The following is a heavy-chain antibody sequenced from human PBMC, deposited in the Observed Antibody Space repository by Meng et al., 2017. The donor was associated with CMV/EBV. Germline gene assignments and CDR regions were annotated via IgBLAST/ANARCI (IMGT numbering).Heavy chain of an antibody. V-gene: IGHV2-70*04. CDR1: GFSLSTSGMR. Sequence: SGPTLVKPTQTLTLTCTFSGFSLSTSGMRVSWIRQPPGKALEWLARIDWDDDKYCSTSLKTRLTISEATSKNQVVLTMTNMDPVDTAMYYCARHYDWGSDYVNYYGMDVWGQGTTVTVSS. J-gene: IGHJ6*02. D-gene: IGHD3-16*01. CDR2: IDWDDDK. CDR3: ARHYDWGSDYVNYYGMDV.